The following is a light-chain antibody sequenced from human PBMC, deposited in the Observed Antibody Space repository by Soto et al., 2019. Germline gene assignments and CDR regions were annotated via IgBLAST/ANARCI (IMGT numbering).Light chain of an antibody. V-gene: IGKV1-39*01. CDR1: QSIANY. CDR3: QQNYSPPPIT. Sequence: DIQMTQSPSSLSASVGDRVAITFGASQSIANYLNWYQQKPGKAPKLLIYAASTLQSGVPSKFSGSGFGTDFTLTISSLQTEDFATYYCQQNYSPPPITFGQGTRLEIK. CDR2: AAS. J-gene: IGKJ5*01.